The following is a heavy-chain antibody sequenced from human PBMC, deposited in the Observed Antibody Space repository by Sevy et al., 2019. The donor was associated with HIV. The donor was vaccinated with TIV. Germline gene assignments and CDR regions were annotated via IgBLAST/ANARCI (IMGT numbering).Heavy chain of an antibody. D-gene: IGHD3-16*02. J-gene: IGHJ4*02. Sequence: GGSLRLSCAASGFTFSSYGMHWVRQAPGKGRDWVAVISYDGSNKYYADSVKGRFAISRNNSKNTLYRQMTRLGAEDKAVYYCAKGPVWGSYRSFDYWGQGTLVTVSS. CDR1: GFTFSSYG. CDR2: ISYDGSNK. V-gene: IGHV3-30*18. CDR3: AKGPVWGSYRSFDY.